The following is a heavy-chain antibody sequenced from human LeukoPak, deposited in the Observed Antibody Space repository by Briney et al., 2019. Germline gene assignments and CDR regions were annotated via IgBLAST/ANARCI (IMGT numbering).Heavy chain of an antibody. CDR2: INPSGGTT. Sequence: ASVKVSCKASGYTFTSSYMHWVRQAPGQGLEWMGIINPSGGTTNYAQKFQGRVTMTRNTSTSTVYMELSSLRSEDTAVDYCARDFRSNSYGYHWGQGTLVTVSS. J-gene: IGHJ5*02. CDR3: ARDFRSNSYGYH. D-gene: IGHD5-18*01. V-gene: IGHV1-46*01. CDR1: GYTFTSSY.